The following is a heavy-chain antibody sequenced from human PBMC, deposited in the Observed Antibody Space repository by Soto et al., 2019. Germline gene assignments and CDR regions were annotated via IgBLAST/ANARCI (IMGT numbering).Heavy chain of an antibody. J-gene: IGHJ4*02. V-gene: IGHV4-39*01. CDR3: ARHRGVVVTAPIDY. CDR2: IYYSGST. Sequence: SETLSLTCTVSGGSISSSSYYWGWIRQPPGKGLEWIGSIYYSGSTYYNPSLKSRVTISVDTSKNQFSLKLSSVTAADTAVYYCARHRGVVVTAPIDYWGQGTLVTVSS. CDR1: GGSISSSSYY. D-gene: IGHD2-21*02.